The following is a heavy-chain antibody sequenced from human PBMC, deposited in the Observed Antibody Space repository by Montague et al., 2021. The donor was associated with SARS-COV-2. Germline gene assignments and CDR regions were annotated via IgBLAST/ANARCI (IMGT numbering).Heavy chain of an antibody. V-gene: IGHV4-39*01. CDR1: GGSISSSSYY. CDR3: ARFPTSYYYDTKAAPSTPDTFDI. CDR2: INYTGST. D-gene: IGHD3-22*01. Sequence: SETLSLTCTVSGGSISSSSYYWGWIRQPPGKGLEWIMSINYTGSTYYNLSLKSRVTISVDTSKNQFSLKLSSVTAADTAVYYCARFPTSYYYDTKAAPSTPDTFDIWGQGTMVTVSS. J-gene: IGHJ3*02.